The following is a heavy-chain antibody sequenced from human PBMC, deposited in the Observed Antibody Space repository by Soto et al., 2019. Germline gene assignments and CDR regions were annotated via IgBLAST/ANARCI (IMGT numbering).Heavy chain of an antibody. Sequence: SETLSLTCAVSGGSISSSNWWSWVRQPPGKGLEWIGEIYHSGSTNYNPSLKSRVTISVDKSKNQLSLKLSSVTAADTAVYYCASQAAAGYYYYGMDVWGQGTTVTVSS. CDR3: ASQAAAGYYYYGMDV. CDR1: GGSISSSNW. J-gene: IGHJ6*02. V-gene: IGHV4-4*02. D-gene: IGHD6-13*01. CDR2: IYHSGST.